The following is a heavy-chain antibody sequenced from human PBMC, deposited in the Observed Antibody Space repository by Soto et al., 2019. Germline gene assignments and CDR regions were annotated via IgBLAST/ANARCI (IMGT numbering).Heavy chain of an antibody. CDR2: INPSGGST. J-gene: IGHJ4*02. CDR1: GYTFTSYY. Sequence: GASVKVSCKASGYTFTSYYMHWVRQAPGQGLEWMGIINPSGGSTSYAQKFQGRVTMTRDTSASTVYMELSSLRSEDTAVYYCARVSRTFGGGHSIAAAGPKYFDYWGKGTLVTVSS. V-gene: IGHV1-46*01. CDR3: ARVSRTFGGGHSIAAAGPKYFDY. D-gene: IGHD6-13*01.